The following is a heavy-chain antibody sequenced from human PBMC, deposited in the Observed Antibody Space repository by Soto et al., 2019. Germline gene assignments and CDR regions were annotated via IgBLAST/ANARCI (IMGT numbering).Heavy chain of an antibody. D-gene: IGHD3-10*01. CDR3: AKRSSGSHFDY. V-gene: IGHV3-23*01. CDR1: GFTFSSYA. J-gene: IGHJ4*02. Sequence: EVQLLESGGGLVQPGGSLRLSCAASGFTFSSYAMSWVRQAPGKGLEWVSVISGSGDSTYYADSVKGRFTISRDNSKNTLYLHMTSLRAEDTAVYYCAKRSSGSHFDYWGQGTLVTVSS. CDR2: ISGSGDST.